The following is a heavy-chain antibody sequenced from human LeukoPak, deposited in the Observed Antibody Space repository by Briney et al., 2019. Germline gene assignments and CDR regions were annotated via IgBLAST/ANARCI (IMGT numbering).Heavy chain of an antibody. CDR2: IIPIFGTA. CDR3: SRDTRAADAEYFQH. Sequence: SVKVSCKASGYTFTSYYMHWVRQAPGQGLQWMGGIIPIFGTANYAQKFRGRVTITADKSTRTAYMELSSLRSEDTAVYYCSRDTRAADAEYFQHWGQGTLVIVSS. D-gene: IGHD2-15*01. V-gene: IGHV1-69*06. CDR1: GYTFTSYY. J-gene: IGHJ1*01.